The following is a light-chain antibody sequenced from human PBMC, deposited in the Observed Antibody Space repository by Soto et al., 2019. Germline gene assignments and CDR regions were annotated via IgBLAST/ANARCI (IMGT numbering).Light chain of an antibody. CDR1: QSVSSY. V-gene: IGKV3-11*01. Sequence: EIVLTHSPATLSLSPGERATLSCRASQSVSSYLAWYQQKPGQAPRLLIYDASNRATGIPARFSGSGSGTDFTLTISSLEPEDFAFYYCQQRSNWPWTFGQGTKVEIK. J-gene: IGKJ1*01. CDR2: DAS. CDR3: QQRSNWPWT.